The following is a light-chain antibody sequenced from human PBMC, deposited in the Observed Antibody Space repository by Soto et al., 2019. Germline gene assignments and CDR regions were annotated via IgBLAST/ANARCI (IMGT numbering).Light chain of an antibody. CDR2: EGS. Sequence: QPVLTQPASVSGSPGQSITISCTGTISDVGSYDLVSWYQQHPGKAPKLMIYEGSKRPSGVSSRFSGSKSGNTASLTISGLQAEDEADYYCCSYAGSRTSWVFGGGTKLTVL. CDR1: ISDVGSYDL. CDR3: CSYAGSRTSWV. V-gene: IGLV2-23*01. J-gene: IGLJ3*02.